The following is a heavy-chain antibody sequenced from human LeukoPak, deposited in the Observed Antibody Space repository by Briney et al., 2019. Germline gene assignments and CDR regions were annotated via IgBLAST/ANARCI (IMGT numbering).Heavy chain of an antibody. J-gene: IGHJ4*02. V-gene: IGHV3-7*04. CDR2: IKQDGSEQ. CDR1: GFTFSRNW. D-gene: IGHD4-11*01. Sequence: GGSLRLSCAASGFTFSRNWMGWVRQAPGKGLEWVANIKQDGSEQYYVDSVKGRFTISRDNAKNSLYLQMNSLRAEDTAVYYCAREAKLMTTVYYFDYWGQGTLVTVSS. CDR3: AREAKLMTTVYYFDY.